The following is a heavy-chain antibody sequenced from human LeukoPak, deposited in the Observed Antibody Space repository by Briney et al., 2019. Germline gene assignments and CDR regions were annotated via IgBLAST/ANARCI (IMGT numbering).Heavy chain of an antibody. Sequence: PGGSLRLSCAASGFAFNTYSMNWVRQAPGKGLEWVSSITSSSTTIYYADPVKGRFTISRDNAKNSLYLQMNSLRAEDTAVYYCARDLVWNDFEGEEGGQDYWGQGTLVTVSS. CDR1: GFAFNTYS. CDR2: ITSSSTTI. J-gene: IGHJ4*02. CDR3: ARDLVWNDFEGEEGGQDY. V-gene: IGHV3-48*01. D-gene: IGHD1-1*01.